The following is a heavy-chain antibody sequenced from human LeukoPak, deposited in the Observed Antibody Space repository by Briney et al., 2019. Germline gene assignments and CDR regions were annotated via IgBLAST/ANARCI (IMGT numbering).Heavy chain of an antibody. Sequence: GGSLRLSCAVSGFTFSGSAMHWVRQAPGRGLEWVSVIYSGGNTYYADSVKGRFTISRDNSKNTLYLQMNSLRAEDTAVYYCARDPGYCDNTSCYAANFDYWGQGTLVTVSS. CDR3: ARDPGYCDNTSCYAANFDY. D-gene: IGHD2-2*01. CDR2: IYSGGNT. J-gene: IGHJ4*02. CDR1: GFTFSGSA. V-gene: IGHV3-66*01.